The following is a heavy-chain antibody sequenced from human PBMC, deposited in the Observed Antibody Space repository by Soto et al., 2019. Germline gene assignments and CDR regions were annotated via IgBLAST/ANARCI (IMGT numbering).Heavy chain of an antibody. CDR3: ARIVAAAGTGYFDY. CDR1: GGSISSGGYS. Sequence: QLQLQESGSGLVKPSQTLSLICVVSGGSISSGGYSWNWIRQPPGKGLEWIGYIYPSGSTYYNPSITSRVIMSVDRSKNQFSVNLNSVTAADTAVYYCARIVAAAGTGYFDYWGQGTLVTVSS. J-gene: IGHJ4*02. D-gene: IGHD6-13*01. CDR2: IYPSGST. V-gene: IGHV4-30-2*01.